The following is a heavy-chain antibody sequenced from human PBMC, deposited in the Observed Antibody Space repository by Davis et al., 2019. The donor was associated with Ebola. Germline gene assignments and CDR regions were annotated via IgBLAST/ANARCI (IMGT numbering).Heavy chain of an antibody. CDR2: ISYDGSNK. CDR3: AKGDRMDV. CDR1: GFTFSSYG. V-gene: IGHV3-30*18. J-gene: IGHJ6*04. Sequence: GGSLRLSCAASGFTFSSYGMHWVRQAPGKGLEWVAVISYDGSNKYYADSVKDRFTISRDNSKNTLYLQMNSLRAEDTAVYYCAKGDRMDVWGKGTTVTVSS.